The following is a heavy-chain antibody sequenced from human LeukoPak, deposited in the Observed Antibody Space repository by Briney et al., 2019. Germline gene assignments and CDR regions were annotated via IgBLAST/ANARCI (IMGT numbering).Heavy chain of an antibody. J-gene: IGHJ5*02. Sequence: SETLSLTCTVSDGSISSYYWSWIRQPAGKGLEWIGRIYTSGSTNYNPSLKSRVTMSVDTSKNQFSLKLSSVTAADTAVYYCARGIGNRFLEWYNWFDPWGQGTLVTVSS. CDR3: ARGIGNRFLEWYNWFDP. CDR1: DGSISSYY. CDR2: IYTSGST. V-gene: IGHV4-4*07. D-gene: IGHD3-3*01.